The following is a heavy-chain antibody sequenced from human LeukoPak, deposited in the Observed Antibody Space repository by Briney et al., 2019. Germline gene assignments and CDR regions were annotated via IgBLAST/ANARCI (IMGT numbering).Heavy chain of an antibody. CDR3: ARTDETAPAEDFQH. J-gene: IGHJ1*01. D-gene: IGHD2-21*02. Sequence: GGSLRLSCAASGFSVSSNYMSWVRHAPGKGLEGVSVIYSGGSTYYADSVKGRFTISRDNSKNTLYLQMKSLRAEDTAVYYCARTDETAPAEDFQHWGQGTLVTVSS. V-gene: IGHV3-53*01. CDR1: GFSVSSNY. CDR2: IYSGGST.